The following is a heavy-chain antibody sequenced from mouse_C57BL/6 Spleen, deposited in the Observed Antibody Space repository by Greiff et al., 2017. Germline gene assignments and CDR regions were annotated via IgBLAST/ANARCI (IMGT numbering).Heavy chain of an antibody. D-gene: IGHD1-1*01. CDR3: ARSPLFITPVEYYFDY. Sequence: VQLQQPGAELVKPGASVKLSCKASGYTFTSYWMHWVKQRPGRGLEWIGRIDPNSGGTKYNEKFKSKATLTVNKPSSTAYMQLSSLTSEDSAVYYCARSPLFITPVEYYFDYWGQGTTLTVSS. CDR2: IDPNSGGT. V-gene: IGHV1-72*01. CDR1: GYTFTSYW. J-gene: IGHJ2*01.